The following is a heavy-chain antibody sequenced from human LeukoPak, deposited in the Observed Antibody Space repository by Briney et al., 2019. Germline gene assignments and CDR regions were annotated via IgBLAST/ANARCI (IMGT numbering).Heavy chain of an antibody. D-gene: IGHD4-23*01. J-gene: IGHJ3*02. CDR3: ARDGGTTVVTHDAFDI. CDR2: ISYDGINK. Sequence: GGSLRLSCAACGFTFSSYAMHWVRQAPGRGREWVAVISYDGINKFYVDSVKGRFTISRDNYEHTLYLQMNSLRAQDTAVYYCARDGGTTVVTHDAFDIWGQGTMVTVSS. V-gene: IGHV3-30*01. CDR1: GFTFSSYA.